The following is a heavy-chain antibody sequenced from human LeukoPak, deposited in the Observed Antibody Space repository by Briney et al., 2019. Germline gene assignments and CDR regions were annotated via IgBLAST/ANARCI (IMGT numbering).Heavy chain of an antibody. Sequence: GGSLRLSCAASGFTFSTYAMGWVRQAPGEGLRWVSSISGNGVTTYYADSVKGRFTISRDNAKNSLYLQMKSLRAEDTAVYYCARVAHYYHLDQWGQGTLVTVSS. CDR1: GFTFSTYA. CDR3: ARVAHYYHLDQ. V-gene: IGHV3-23*01. CDR2: ISGNGVTT. J-gene: IGHJ4*02. D-gene: IGHD1-26*01.